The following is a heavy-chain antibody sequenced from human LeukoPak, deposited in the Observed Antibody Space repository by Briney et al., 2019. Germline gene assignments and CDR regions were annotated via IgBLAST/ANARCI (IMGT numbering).Heavy chain of an antibody. J-gene: IGHJ4*02. CDR1: GFTFSSYW. V-gene: IGHV3-7*01. D-gene: IGHD2-8*01. CDR2: IKQDGSEK. Sequence: GGSLRLSCAASGFTFSSYWMSWVRQAPGKGLEWVANIKQDGSEKYYVDSVKGRFTISRDNAKNSLYLQMNSLRAEDTAVYYCARGGYCTNGVCYGYWGQGTLVTVSS. CDR3: ARGGYCTNGVCYGY.